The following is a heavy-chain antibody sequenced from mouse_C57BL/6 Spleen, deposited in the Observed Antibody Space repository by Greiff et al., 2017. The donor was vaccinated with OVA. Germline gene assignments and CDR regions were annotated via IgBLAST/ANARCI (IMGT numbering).Heavy chain of an antibody. J-gene: IGHJ3*01. CDR1: GFTFNTFA. CDR3: VRGLNWDGAY. Sequence: EVQRVASGGGLVQPKGSLKLSCAASGFTFNTFAMHWVRQAPGKGLEWVARIRSKSSNYATYYADSVKDRITISRDDSQSMLYLQMNNLKTEDTAVYYCVRGLNWDGAYWGQGTLVTVSA. V-gene: IGHV10-3*01. CDR2: IRSKSSNYAT. D-gene: IGHD4-1*01.